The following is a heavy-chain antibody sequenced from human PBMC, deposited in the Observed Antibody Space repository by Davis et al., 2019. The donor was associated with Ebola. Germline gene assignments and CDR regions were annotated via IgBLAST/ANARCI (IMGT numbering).Heavy chain of an antibody. V-gene: IGHV4-38-2*02. CDR1: GYSISGGYY. CDR2: IYQSGIT. D-gene: IGHD3-3*01. J-gene: IGHJ4*02. CDR3: VRGDFWSGYPPFDH. Sequence: SETLSLTCSVSGYSISGGYYWGWIRQPPGKGLEWIGSIYQSGITSYNPSLMSRVTMSVDISRNQFSLNLTSVTAADTAVYYCVRGDFWSGYPPFDHWGQGTLVTVSS.